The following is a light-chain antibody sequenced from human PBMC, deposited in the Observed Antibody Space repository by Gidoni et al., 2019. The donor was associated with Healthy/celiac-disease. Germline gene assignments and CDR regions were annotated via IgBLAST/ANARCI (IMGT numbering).Light chain of an antibody. V-gene: IGKV3-15*01. CDR1: QSVSSN. Sequence: EIVMTQSPATLSVSPGERATLSCRASQSVSSNLAWYQQKPGQAPRLLIYGASTRATGIPARFSGSGSGTEFTLTISSLQSEDLAVYYCQQYNNWPPMYTFGQXTKLEIK. CDR3: QQYNNWPPMYT. J-gene: IGKJ2*01. CDR2: GAS.